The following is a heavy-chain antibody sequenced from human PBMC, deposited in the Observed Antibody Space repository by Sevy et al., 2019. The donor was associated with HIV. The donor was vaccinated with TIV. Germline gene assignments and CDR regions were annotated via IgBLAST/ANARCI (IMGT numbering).Heavy chain of an antibody. CDR2: IYSDETT. D-gene: IGHD5-18*01. CDR3: ARGKSGYGYALNY. Sequence: GGSLRLSCAASGFSVNSNYMTWVRQAPGKGLEGVSVIYSDETTYNADSVKDRFTISTENSKNMLYLQMSSLRAEDTAIYYCARGKSGYGYALNYWGQGTLVTVSS. V-gene: IGHV3-66*01. CDR1: GFSVNSNY. J-gene: IGHJ4*02.